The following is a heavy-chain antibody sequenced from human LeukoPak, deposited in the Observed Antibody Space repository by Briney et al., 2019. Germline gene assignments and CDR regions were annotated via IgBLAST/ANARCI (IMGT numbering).Heavy chain of an antibody. Sequence: GGSLTLSCAASGFTFSSYAMIWVRQAPGKGLEWVSAMSGTGGSTYYADSVKGRLTIARNNTKNTMYIQTNSLRTEDTDVNDRDKDKRFTTVRGEFDYWGQGTLVTVSS. CDR2: MSGTGGST. CDR3: DKDKRFTTVRGEFDY. CDR1: GFTFSSYA. J-gene: IGHJ4*02. V-gene: IGHV3-23*01. D-gene: IGHD3-10*01.